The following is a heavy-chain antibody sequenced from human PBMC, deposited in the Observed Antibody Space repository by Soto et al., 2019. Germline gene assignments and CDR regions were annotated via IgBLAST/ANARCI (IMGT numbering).Heavy chain of an antibody. V-gene: IGHV3-23*01. Sequence: PGGSLRLSCAASGFTFSSYSMSWVRQAPGKGLEWVSHITASGGTTYYAYSVKGRFTISRDNSKNTLYLQMNSLRAEDTAVYYCAKWPLMKVSYYYYGMDVWGQGTTVPVSS. CDR1: GFTFSSYS. CDR2: ITASGGTT. D-gene: IGHD5-12*01. CDR3: AKWPLMKVSYYYYGMDV. J-gene: IGHJ6*02.